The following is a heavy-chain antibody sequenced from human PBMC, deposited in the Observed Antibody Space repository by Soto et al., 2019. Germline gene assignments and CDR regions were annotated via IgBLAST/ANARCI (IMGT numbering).Heavy chain of an antibody. CDR2: ISSNGGST. CDR3: VKGWIAAVYGMEV. CDR1: GFTFSSYA. J-gene: IGHJ6*02. Sequence: PGGSLRISCSASGFTFSSYAMHWVRQAPGKGLEYVSAISSNGGSTYYADSVKGRFTISRDNSKNTLYLQMSSLRAEDTAVYYCVKGWIAAVYGMEVWGQGTRVTVPS. D-gene: IGHD6-13*01. V-gene: IGHV3-64D*06.